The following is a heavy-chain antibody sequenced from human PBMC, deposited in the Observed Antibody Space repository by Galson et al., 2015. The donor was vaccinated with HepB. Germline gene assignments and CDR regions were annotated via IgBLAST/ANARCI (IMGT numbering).Heavy chain of an antibody. D-gene: IGHD3-9*01. CDR3: ARHAEYYDIHPPI. CDR2: ISSSSSYI. J-gene: IGHJ3*02. V-gene: IGHV3-21*01. Sequence: SLRLSCADSGFTFSSYSMNWVRQAPGKGLEWVSSISSSSSYIYYADSVKGRFTISRDNAKNSLYLQMNSLRAEDTAVYYCARHAEYYDIHPPIWGQGTMVTVSS. CDR1: GFTFSSYS.